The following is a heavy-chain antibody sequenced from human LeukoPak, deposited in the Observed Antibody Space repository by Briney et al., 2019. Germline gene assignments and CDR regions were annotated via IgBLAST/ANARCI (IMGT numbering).Heavy chain of an antibody. J-gene: IGHJ5*02. Sequence: ASVKVSCKVSGYTLTELSMHWVRQAPGKGLEWMGGFDPEDGETIYAQKFQGRVTMTEDTSTDTAYMELSSLRSEDTAVYYCATVVYNWNHNWFDPWGQGTLVTASS. D-gene: IGHD1-20*01. CDR3: ATVVYNWNHNWFDP. V-gene: IGHV1-24*01. CDR2: FDPEDGET. CDR1: GYTLTELS.